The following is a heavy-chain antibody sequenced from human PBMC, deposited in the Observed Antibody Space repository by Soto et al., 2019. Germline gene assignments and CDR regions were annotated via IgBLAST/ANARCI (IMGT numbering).Heavy chain of an antibody. Sequence: VASVKVSCKASGGTFSSYAISWVRQAPGQGLEWMGGIIPIFGTANYAQKFQGRVTITADESTSTAYMELSSLRSEDTAVYYCASGPLPLYYYDSSGPSAFDIWGQGTMVTVSS. J-gene: IGHJ3*02. V-gene: IGHV1-69*13. CDR1: GGTFSSYA. CDR2: IIPIFGTA. CDR3: ASGPLPLYYYDSSGPSAFDI. D-gene: IGHD3-22*01.